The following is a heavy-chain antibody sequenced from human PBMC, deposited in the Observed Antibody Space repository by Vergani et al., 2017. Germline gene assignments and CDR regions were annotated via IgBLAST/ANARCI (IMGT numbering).Heavy chain of an antibody. V-gene: IGHV3-30-3*01. CDR3: ATLTGTTHTALDV. J-gene: IGHJ6*04. CDR1: RFTFSSYA. Sequence: QVQLVESGGGVVQPGRSLRLSCAASRFTFSSYAMHWVRQAPGKGLEWVAVISYDGSNKYYADSVKGRFTISRDNSKNTLYLQMNSLRAEDTAVYYCATLTGTTHTALDVWGKGTTVTVSS. CDR2: ISYDGSNK. D-gene: IGHD1-7*01.